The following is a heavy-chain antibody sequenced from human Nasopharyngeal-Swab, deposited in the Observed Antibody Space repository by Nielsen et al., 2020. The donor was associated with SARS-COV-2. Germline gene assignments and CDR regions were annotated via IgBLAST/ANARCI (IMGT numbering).Heavy chain of an antibody. V-gene: IGHV3-11*06. D-gene: IGHD1-26*01. CDR3: VKAPSGSYRSGDAFDI. J-gene: IGHJ3*02. CDR1: GFTFSDYY. CDR2: ISSSSSYT. Sequence: GGSLRLSCAASGFTFSDYYMSWIRQAPGKGLEWVSYISSSSSYTNYADSVKGRFTISRDNAKNSLYLQMNSLRAEDTAVYYCVKAPSGSYRSGDAFDIWGQGTMVTVSS.